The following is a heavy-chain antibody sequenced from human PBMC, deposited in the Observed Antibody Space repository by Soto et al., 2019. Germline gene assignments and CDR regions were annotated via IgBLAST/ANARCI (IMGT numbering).Heavy chain of an antibody. V-gene: IGHV4-39*01. J-gene: IGHJ4*02. CDR2: IYYSGST. Sequence: QLQLQESGPGLVKPSETLSLTCTVSGGSISSSSYYWGWIRQPPGKGLEWIGTIYYSGSTYYNPSLKSRVTLSVDPSKNQFSLKLSSVTAADTAVYYCASHPPIAVAAIDYWGQGTLVTVSS. CDR1: GGSISSSSYY. D-gene: IGHD6-19*01. CDR3: ASHPPIAVAAIDY.